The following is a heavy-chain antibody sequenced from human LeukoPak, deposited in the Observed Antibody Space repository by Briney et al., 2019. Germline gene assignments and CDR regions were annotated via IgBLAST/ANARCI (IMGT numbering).Heavy chain of an antibody. Sequence: SETLSLTCTVSGGSIRTYYWSWIRQPPGKGLEWIGYIYYSGSTNYNPSLKSRVTISVDTSKNQFSLRVSSVTAADTAVYYCARHLNNCGDDCYIFDYWGQGTLVTVSS. D-gene: IGHD2-21*01. V-gene: IGHV4-59*08. J-gene: IGHJ4*02. CDR2: IYYSGST. CDR1: GGSIRTYY. CDR3: ARHLNNCGDDCYIFDY.